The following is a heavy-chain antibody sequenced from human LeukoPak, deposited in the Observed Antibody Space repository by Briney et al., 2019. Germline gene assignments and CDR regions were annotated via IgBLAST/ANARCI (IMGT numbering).Heavy chain of an antibody. J-gene: IGHJ5*02. V-gene: IGHV4-34*01. Sequence: SETLSLTCAVYGGSFSGYYWSWIRQPPGKGLEWIGEINHSGSTNYNPSLKSRVTISVDTSKNQFSLKLSSVTAADSAVYYCARVFDDAYVDWFDPWGQGTLVTVSS. D-gene: IGHD3-16*01. CDR2: INHSGST. CDR3: ARVFDDAYVDWFDP. CDR1: GGSFSGYY.